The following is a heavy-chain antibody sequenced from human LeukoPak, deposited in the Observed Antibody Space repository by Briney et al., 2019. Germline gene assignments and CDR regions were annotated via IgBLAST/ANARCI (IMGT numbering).Heavy chain of an antibody. CDR1: GASINSSNYF. Sequence: PSETLSLTCTVSGASINSSNYFWGWIRQPQPPGKGLEWIASIFHSGSTYYNPSLTSRVTISVDTSKNQFSLRLSSVTAADTAVYYCARQETSSGWFENWFDPWGQGTLVTVSS. D-gene: IGHD6-19*01. CDR3: ARQETSSGWFENWFDP. V-gene: IGHV4-39*01. CDR2: IFHSGST. J-gene: IGHJ5*02.